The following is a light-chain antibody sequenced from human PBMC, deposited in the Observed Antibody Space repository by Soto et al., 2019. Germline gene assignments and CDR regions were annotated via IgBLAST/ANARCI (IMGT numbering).Light chain of an antibody. CDR3: QQRGNWPPGPT. CDR1: QSVSSY. CDR2: DAS. V-gene: IGKV3-11*01. J-gene: IGKJ4*01. Sequence: EIVLTQSPATLSLSPGERATLSCRASQSVSSYLAWYQQKPGQAPRLPIFDASKRATGIPARFSGGGSGTDFTLTISSLEPEDFAVYYCQQRGNWPPGPTFGGGTKVEIK.